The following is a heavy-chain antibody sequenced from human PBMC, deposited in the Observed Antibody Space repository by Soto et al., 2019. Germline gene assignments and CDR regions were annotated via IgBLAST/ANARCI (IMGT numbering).Heavy chain of an antibody. CDR1: GYTFTSYA. D-gene: IGHD3-3*01. Sequence: ASVKVSCKASGYTFTSYAMHWVRQAPGQRLEWMGWINTGNGNTKYSQKFQGRVTITRDTSASTAYMELSSLRSEDTAVYYCAREFGADDFWSGSPLGYYYYGMDVWGQGTTVTVS. V-gene: IGHV1-3*04. CDR2: INTGNGNT. CDR3: AREFGADDFWSGSPLGYYYYGMDV. J-gene: IGHJ6*02.